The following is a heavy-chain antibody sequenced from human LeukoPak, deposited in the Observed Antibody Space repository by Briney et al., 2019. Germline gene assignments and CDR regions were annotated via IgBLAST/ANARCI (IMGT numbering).Heavy chain of an antibody. D-gene: IGHD2-2*01. CDR2: ISGDGGST. V-gene: IGHV3-64*02. CDR1: GFTFSSYA. Sequence: PGGSLRLSCAASGFTFSSYAMHWVRQAPGKGPQYVSAISGDGGSTYYADSVKGRFTISRDNSKNTLYLQMGSLRVEDMAVYYCARRHCSSTSCSPFDYWGQGTLVTVSS. CDR3: ARRHCSSTSCSPFDY. J-gene: IGHJ4*02.